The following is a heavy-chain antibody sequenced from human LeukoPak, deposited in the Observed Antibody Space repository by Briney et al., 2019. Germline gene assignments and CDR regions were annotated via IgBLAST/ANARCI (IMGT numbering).Heavy chain of an antibody. V-gene: IGHV4-59*01. D-gene: IGHD6-25*01. CDR3: ARPLGRVYQRRRGDAFDI. CDR2: IYYSGST. CDR1: GGSISSYY. J-gene: IGHJ3*02. Sequence: PSETLSLTCTVSGGSISSYYWSWIRQPPGKGLEWIGYIYYSGSTNYNPSLKSRVTISVDTSKNQFSLKLSSVTAADTAVYYCARPLGRVYQRRRGDAFDIWGQGTMVTVSS.